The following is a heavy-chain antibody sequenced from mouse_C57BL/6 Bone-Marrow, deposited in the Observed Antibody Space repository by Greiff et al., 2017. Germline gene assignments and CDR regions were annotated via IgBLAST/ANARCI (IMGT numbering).Heavy chain of an antibody. Sequence: VQLQQPGAELVKPGASVKLSCKASGYTFTSYWMHWVKQRPGQGLEWIGMIHPNSGSTNYNEKFKSKDTLTVDKSSSTAYMQLSSLTSEDSAVYYCARRFITDFDYGGQGTTLTVSS. CDR1: GYTFTSYW. V-gene: IGHV1-64*01. CDR3: ARRFITDFDY. J-gene: IGHJ2*01. D-gene: IGHD1-1*01. CDR2: IHPNSGST.